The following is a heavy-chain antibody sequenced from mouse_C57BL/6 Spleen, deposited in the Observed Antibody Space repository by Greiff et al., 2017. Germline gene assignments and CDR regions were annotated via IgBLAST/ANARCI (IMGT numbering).Heavy chain of an antibody. D-gene: IGHD2-4*01. CDR3: ARRGPLYYDYGDYAMDY. Sequence: VQLVESGAELMKPGASVKLSCKATGYTFTGYWIEWVKQRPGHGLEWIGEILPGSGSTNYNEKFKGKATFTADTSSNTAYMQLSSLTTEDSAIYYCARRGPLYYDYGDYAMDYWGQGTSVTVSS. CDR1: GYTFTGYW. V-gene: IGHV1-9*01. CDR2: ILPGSGST. J-gene: IGHJ4*01.